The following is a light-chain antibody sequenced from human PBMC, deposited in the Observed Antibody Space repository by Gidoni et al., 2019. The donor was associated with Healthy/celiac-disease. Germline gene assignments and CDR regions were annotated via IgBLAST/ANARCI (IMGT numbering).Light chain of an antibody. CDR1: QSVLYSSNNKNY. CDR2: WAS. V-gene: IGKV4-1*01. J-gene: IGKJ4*01. Sequence: DIVMTQSPDSLAVSLGERATINCKSSQSVLYSSNNKNYLAWHQQKPGQPPKRLIYWASTRESGVPDRFSGSGSGTDFTLTISSLQAEDVAVYYCQQYYSTPLTFGGGTKVEIK. CDR3: QQYYSTPLT.